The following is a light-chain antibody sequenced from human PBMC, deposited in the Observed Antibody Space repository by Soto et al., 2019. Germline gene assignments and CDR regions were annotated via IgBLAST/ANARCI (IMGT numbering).Light chain of an antibody. V-gene: IGKV3-20*01. CDR3: LNHRTSPWT. CDR2: GAS. CDR1: QSVSSSY. J-gene: IGKJ1*01. Sequence: EIVLTQSPGTLSLSPGERATFSCRASQSVSSSYLAWYQQKPGQAPRLLIYGASSRATGIPDRFSRSGSGTDFTVTISRLEPEDFLMYYCLNHRTSPWTFGQGT.